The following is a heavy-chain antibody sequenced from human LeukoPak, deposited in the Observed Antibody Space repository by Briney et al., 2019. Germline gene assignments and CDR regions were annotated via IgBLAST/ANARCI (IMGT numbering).Heavy chain of an antibody. J-gene: IGHJ1*01. V-gene: IGHV4-38-2*02. D-gene: IGHD3-3*01. CDR3: VRDGDKLFQH. CDR2: IYHSGNT. CDR1: GYSINSDYY. Sequence: SETLSLTCAVSGYSINSDYYWGWIRRPPRKRLEWIGHIYHSGNTNYNSSLKSRVTISVDTSKNQFSLNLRSVTAADTAVYYCVRDGDKLFQHWGQGTLVTVSS.